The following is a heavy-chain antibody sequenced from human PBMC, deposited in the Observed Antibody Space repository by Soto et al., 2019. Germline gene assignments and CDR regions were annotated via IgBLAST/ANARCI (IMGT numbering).Heavy chain of an antibody. CDR1: GFTFSSYA. J-gene: IGHJ4*02. Sequence: PGGSLRLSCAASGFTFSSYAMSWVRQAPGKGLEWVSAISGSGGSTYYADSVKGRFTISRDNSKNTLYLQMNSLRAEDTAVYYCAKGMLGYCSSTSCSYYFDYWGQGTLVTVSS. V-gene: IGHV3-23*01. D-gene: IGHD2-2*01. CDR3: AKGMLGYCSSTSCSYYFDY. CDR2: ISGSGGST.